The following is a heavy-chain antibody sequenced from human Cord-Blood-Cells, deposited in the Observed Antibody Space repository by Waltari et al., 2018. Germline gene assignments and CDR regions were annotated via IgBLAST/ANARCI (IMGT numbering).Heavy chain of an antibody. D-gene: IGHD2-2*01. CDR2: INPNSGGT. J-gene: IGHJ6*02. V-gene: IGHV1-2*04. Sequence: QVQLVQSGAEVKQPGASVKVSCKASGYTFTGYYMHWVRQAPGQGLEWMGWINPNSGGTNYAQKFQGWVTMTRDTSISTAYMELSRLRSDDTAVYYCARADCSSTSCYGMDVWGQGTTVTVSS. CDR1: GYTFTGYY. CDR3: ARADCSSTSCYGMDV.